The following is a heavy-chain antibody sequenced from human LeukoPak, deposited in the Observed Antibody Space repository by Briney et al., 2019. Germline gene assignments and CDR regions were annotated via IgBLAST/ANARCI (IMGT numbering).Heavy chain of an antibody. Sequence: SETLSLTCTVSGGSISSYYWSWIRQPPGKGLEWIGYIYYSGSTNYNPSLKSRVTISIDTSKNQFSLKLSSVTAADTAVYYCARQIRFLVPFDPRGQGTLVTVSS. CDR1: GGSISSYY. CDR3: ARQIRFLVPFDP. V-gene: IGHV4-59*01. CDR2: IYYSGST. J-gene: IGHJ5*02. D-gene: IGHD3-3*01.